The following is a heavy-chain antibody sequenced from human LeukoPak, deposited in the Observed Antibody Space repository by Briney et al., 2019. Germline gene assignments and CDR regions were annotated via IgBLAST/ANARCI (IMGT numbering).Heavy chain of an antibody. D-gene: IGHD6-13*01. CDR3: AKDRGSLAAAGSLNYYFDY. Sequence: GGSLRLSCAASGFTFSSFGMHWVRQAPGKGLEWVAVIWYDASNKYYADSVKGRFTISRDNSKNTLFLQMNSLRDDDTAVYYCAKDRGSLAAAGSLNYYFDYWGQGTLVTVSS. J-gene: IGHJ4*02. V-gene: IGHV3-33*06. CDR2: IWYDASNK. CDR1: GFTFSSFG.